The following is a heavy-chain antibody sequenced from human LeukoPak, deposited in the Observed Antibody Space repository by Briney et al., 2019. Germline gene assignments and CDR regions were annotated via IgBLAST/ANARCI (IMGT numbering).Heavy chain of an antibody. V-gene: IGHV3-30*04. J-gene: IGHJ4*02. CDR1: GFTFTSYA. CDR3: ARSGSYRDYFDY. Sequence: GSLRLSCVASGFTFTSYAMHWVRQAPGKGLEWVAVISYDGSYKSYADSVKGRFTISRDNSKNTLSLQMNSLRAEDTAVYYCARSGSYRDYFDYWGQGTLVTVSS. CDR2: ISYDGSYK. D-gene: IGHD1-26*01.